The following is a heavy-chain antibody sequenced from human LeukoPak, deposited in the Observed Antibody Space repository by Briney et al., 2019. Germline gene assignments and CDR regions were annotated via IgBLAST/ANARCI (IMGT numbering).Heavy chain of an antibody. D-gene: IGHD6-19*01. CDR2: ILYDGSEK. CDR1: GFTFGDYG. J-gene: IGHJ4*02. Sequence: PGGSLRLSCAASGFTFGDYGMHWVRQGPGKGLEWVAFILYDGSEKYYADSVKGRFTVSRDNSKNTVYLQMNSLRTEDTAVYYCAKDQAGGWGQGTLVTVSS. V-gene: IGHV3-30*02. CDR3: AKDQAGG.